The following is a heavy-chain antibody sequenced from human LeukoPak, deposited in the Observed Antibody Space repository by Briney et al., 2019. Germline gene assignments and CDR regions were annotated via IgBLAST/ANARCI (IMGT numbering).Heavy chain of an antibody. Sequence: GGSLRLSCAASGFIFSSYSMSWVRQAPGKGLEWFSVITGSGGNTYYADSVKGRFTISKDNSKNTVYLQMSSLRVDDTAVYYCARAASSSWPSYYYGMDVWGQGTTVTVSS. CDR2: ITGSGGNT. CDR1: GFIFSSYS. J-gene: IGHJ6*02. V-gene: IGHV3-23*01. D-gene: IGHD6-13*01. CDR3: ARAASSSWPSYYYGMDV.